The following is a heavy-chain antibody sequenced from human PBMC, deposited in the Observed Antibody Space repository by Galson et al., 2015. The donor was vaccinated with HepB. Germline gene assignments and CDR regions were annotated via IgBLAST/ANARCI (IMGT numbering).Heavy chain of an antibody. CDR2: INAGNGNT. Sequence: SVKVSCKASGYTFTSYAMHWVRQAPGQRLEWMGWINAGNGNTKYSQKFQGRVTITRDTSACTAYMELSSLRSEDTAVYYCARAPVPAATAMDVWGKGTTVTVSS. J-gene: IGHJ6*03. V-gene: IGHV1-3*01. CDR1: GYTFTSYA. CDR3: ARAPVPAATAMDV. D-gene: IGHD2-2*01.